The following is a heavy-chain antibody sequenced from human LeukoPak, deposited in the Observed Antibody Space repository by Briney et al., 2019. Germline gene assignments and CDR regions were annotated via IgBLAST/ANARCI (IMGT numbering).Heavy chain of an antibody. V-gene: IGHV1-69*06. D-gene: IGHD3-10*01. CDR3: ARDPGFGEKWFEAFDI. J-gene: IGHJ3*02. CDR2: IIPIFGTA. Sequence: SVKVSCKASGGTFSSYAISWVRQAPGQGLEWMGGIIPIFGTANYAQKFQGRVAITADKSTSTAYMELSSLRSEDTAVYYCARDPGFGEKWFEAFDIWGQGTMVTVSS. CDR1: GGTFSSYA.